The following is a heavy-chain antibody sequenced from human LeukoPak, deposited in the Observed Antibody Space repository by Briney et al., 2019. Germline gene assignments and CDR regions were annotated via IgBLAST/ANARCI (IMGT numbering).Heavy chain of an antibody. J-gene: IGHJ4*02. CDR2: IYHSGST. Sequence: PSETLSLTCTVSGYSISSGYYWGWIRQPPGKGLEWIGSIYHSGSTYYNPSLKSRVTISVDTSKNQFSLKLSSVTAADTAVYYCARSVPGVLRYFDWLHLGRGGTFYFDYWGQGTLVTVSS. V-gene: IGHV4-38-2*02. CDR1: GYSISSGYY. CDR3: ARSVPGVLRYFDWLHLGRGGTFYFDY. D-gene: IGHD3-9*01.